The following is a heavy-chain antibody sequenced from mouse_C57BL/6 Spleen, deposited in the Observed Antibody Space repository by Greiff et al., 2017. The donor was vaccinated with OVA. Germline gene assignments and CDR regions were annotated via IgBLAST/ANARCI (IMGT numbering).Heavy chain of an antibody. CDR1: GFSLTSYG. J-gene: IGHJ1*03. CDR3: ARGSTVVATGWYFDV. D-gene: IGHD1-1*01. CDR2: IWSGGST. V-gene: IGHV2-2*01. Sequence: VKLMESGPGLVQPSQSLSITCTVSGFSLTSYGVHWVRQSPGKGLEWLGVIWSGGSTDYNAAFISRLSISKDNAKSQVFFKMNSLQADDTAIYYCARGSTVVATGWYFDVWGTGTTVTVSS.